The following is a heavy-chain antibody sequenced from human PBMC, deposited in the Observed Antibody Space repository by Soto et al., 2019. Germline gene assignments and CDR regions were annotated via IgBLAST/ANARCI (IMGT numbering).Heavy chain of an antibody. D-gene: IGHD2-21*01. CDR3: ASALFTTYYFDY. J-gene: IGHJ4*02. CDR1: GGSFSGYY. CDR2: INHSGST. V-gene: IGHV4-34*01. Sequence: SETLSLTCAVYGGSFSGYYWSWIRQPPGKGLEWIGEINHSGSTNYNPSLKSRVTISVDTSKNQFSLKLSSVTAADTAVYYCASALFTTYYFDYWGQGTLVTVSS.